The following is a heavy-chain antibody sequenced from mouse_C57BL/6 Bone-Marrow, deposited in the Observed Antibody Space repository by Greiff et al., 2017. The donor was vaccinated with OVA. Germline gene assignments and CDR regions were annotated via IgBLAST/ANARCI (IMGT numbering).Heavy chain of an antibody. J-gene: IGHJ3*01. CDR1: GYPFTDYY. V-gene: IGHV1-26*01. D-gene: IGHD4-1*01. Sequence: VQLQQSGPELVKPGASVKISCKASGYPFTDYYMTWVKQSHGKSLEWIGDINPNNGGTSYNQTFKGKATLTVDKSSSTAYMELRSLTSEDSAVYYCAREDGTSFAYWGQGTLVTVSA. CDR3: AREDGTSFAY. CDR2: INPNNGGT.